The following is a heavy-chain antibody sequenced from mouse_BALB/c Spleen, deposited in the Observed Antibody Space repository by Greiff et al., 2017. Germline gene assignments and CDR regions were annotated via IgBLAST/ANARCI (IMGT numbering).Heavy chain of an antibody. V-gene: IGHV5-17*02. CDR2: ISSGSSTI. CDR3: ARDHYYGSWYFDV. D-gene: IGHD1-1*01. J-gene: IGHJ1*01. CDR1: GFTFSSFG. Sequence: EVMLVESGGGLVQPGGSRKLSCAASGFTFSSFGMHWVRQAPEKGLEWVAYISSGSSTIYYADTVKGRFTISRDNPKNTLFLQMTSLRSEDTAMYYCARDHYYGSWYFDVWGAGTTVTVSS.